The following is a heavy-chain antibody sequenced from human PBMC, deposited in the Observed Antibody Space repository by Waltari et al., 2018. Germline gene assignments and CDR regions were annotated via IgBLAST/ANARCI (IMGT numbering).Heavy chain of an antibody. CDR3: ARGFGSATTSRFDP. CDR1: GGSISSSSYY. Sequence: QLQLPESVPGLVKPPETLSLTCTVSGGSISSSSYYWGWIRQPPEKGLEWGASMDYSGRTYYNPSLKSRVTISVDTSKNQFSLEVRSVTAADTAVYYCARGFGSATTSRFDPWGQGIVVTVSS. D-gene: IGHD5-12*01. V-gene: IGHV4-39*07. J-gene: IGHJ5*02. CDR2: MDYSGRT.